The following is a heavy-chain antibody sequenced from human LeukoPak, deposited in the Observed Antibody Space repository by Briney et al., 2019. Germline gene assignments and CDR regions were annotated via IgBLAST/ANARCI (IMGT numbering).Heavy chain of an antibody. Sequence: GGTLRLSCAVSGFTFSVYGMSWVRQAPGKGLEWVSAITGSGGRTYYADSEKGRFTISRDNSKNTLYLQMNSLRAEDTAVYYCAKVRDIVVVPAARGFYYFDYWGQGTLVTVSS. D-gene: IGHD2-2*01. CDR2: ITGSGGRT. J-gene: IGHJ4*02. CDR3: AKVRDIVVVPAARGFYYFDY. V-gene: IGHV3-23*01. CDR1: GFTFSVYG.